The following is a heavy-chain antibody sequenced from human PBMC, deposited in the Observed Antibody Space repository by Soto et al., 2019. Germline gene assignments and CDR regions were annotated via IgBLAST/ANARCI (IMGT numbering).Heavy chain of an antibody. D-gene: IGHD3-3*01. J-gene: IGHJ6*02. CDR2: IIPIFGTA. CDR3: ARGSLTIFGVVTYYGMDV. Sequence: SVKVSCKASGGTFSSYAISWVRQAPGQGLEWMGGIIPIFGTANYAQKFQGRVTITADESTSTAYMELSSLRSEDTAVYCCARGSLTIFGVVTYYGMDVWGQGTTVTVSS. CDR1: GGTFSSYA. V-gene: IGHV1-69*13.